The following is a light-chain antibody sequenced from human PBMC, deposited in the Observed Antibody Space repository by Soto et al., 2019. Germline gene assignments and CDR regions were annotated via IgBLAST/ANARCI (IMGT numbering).Light chain of an antibody. J-gene: IGKJ4*01. Sequence: DIQLTQSPSTLSASVGDRVTITCRASQSIKTWLAWYQQKSGKAPKLLVYKASSLEGGVPSRFSGGGSATEFTLTISTLQPDDFATYYCQQYEAYPLTLGGGTKLEI. CDR3: QQYEAYPLT. CDR1: QSIKTW. V-gene: IGKV1-5*03. CDR2: KAS.